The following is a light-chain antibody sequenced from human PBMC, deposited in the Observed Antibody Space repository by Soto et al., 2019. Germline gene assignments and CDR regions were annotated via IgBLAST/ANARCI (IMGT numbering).Light chain of an antibody. CDR2: DAS. Sequence: DIVMTQSPATLSVSPGERATLSCRASQSVSMYLAWYQQKPGQAPRILMYDASTRAAGTPVRFSGSGSGTEFTITISSLQSEDFGVYYCQQTKDWPATFGQGTKVEIK. V-gene: IGKV3-15*01. J-gene: IGKJ1*01. CDR3: QQTKDWPAT. CDR1: QSVSMY.